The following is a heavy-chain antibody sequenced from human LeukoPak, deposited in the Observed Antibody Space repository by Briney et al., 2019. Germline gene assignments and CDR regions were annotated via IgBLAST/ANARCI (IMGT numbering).Heavy chain of an antibody. CDR1: GFTFNSYA. D-gene: IGHD4-23*01. Sequence: GGALRLSCAASGFTFNSYAMSWVRQAPGKGLEWVSAISGGGGSTYYADSVKDRFTISRDNPKSTLYLQMNSQRGEDTAVYYCAKTSGGNYWGQGTLVTVSS. CDR2: ISGGGGST. CDR3: AKTSGGNY. J-gene: IGHJ4*02. V-gene: IGHV3-23*01.